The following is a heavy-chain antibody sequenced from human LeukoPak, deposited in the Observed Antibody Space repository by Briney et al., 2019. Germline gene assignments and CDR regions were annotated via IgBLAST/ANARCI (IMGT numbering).Heavy chain of an antibody. Sequence: GGSLRLSCAAYRFTFSDYTMNWVRQAPGKGLEWVAVMSYEETYKNCAEAVKGRFTISRDDSKNTLFLQMSSLRPEDTAVYYCARDFGVIRRSWGQGTLVSLSS. J-gene: IGHJ5*02. V-gene: IGHV3-30*03. CDR3: ARDFGVIRRS. D-gene: IGHD3-3*01. CDR1: RFTFSDYT. CDR2: MSYEETYK.